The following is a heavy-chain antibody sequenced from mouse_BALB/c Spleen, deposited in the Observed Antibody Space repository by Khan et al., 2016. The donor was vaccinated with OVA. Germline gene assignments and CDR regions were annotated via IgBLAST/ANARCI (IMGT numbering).Heavy chain of an antibody. CDR3: ARPPYFSYVMGY. V-gene: IGHV9-3-1*01. J-gene: IGHJ4*01. D-gene: IGHD2-10*01. CDR1: GYTFTNYG. Sequence: QIQLVQSGPELKKPGETVKISYKASGYTFTNYGMNWVKQAPGKDLKWMGWMNTYTGESTYADDFKGRFAFSLETSASTAYLQINNLKNEDTATYFCARPPYFSYVMGYWGQGTSVTVSS. CDR2: MNTYTGES.